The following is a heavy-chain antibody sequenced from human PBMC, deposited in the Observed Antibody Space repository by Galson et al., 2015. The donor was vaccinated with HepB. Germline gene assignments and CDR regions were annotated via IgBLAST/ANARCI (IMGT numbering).Heavy chain of an antibody. V-gene: IGHV1-18*01. CDR3: ARSFYYGSDSYFDY. J-gene: IGHJ4*02. CDR2: ITAFNGNT. Sequence: SVKVSCKASGYIFTNFGISWVRQAPGQGLEWMGWITAFNGNTNYARKFHGRVTMTTHTSTRTAYMELRSLTSDDTAVYYCARSFYYGSDSYFDYWGQGTLVTVSS. CDR1: GYIFTNFG. D-gene: IGHD3-10*01.